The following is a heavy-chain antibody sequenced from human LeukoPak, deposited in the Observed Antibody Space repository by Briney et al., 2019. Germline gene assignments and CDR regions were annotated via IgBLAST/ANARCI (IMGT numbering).Heavy chain of an antibody. Sequence: ASVKVSCKASGYTFTGYYMHWVRQAPGQGLEWMGRINPNSGGTNYAQKFQGRVTMTRDTSISTAYMELSRLRSEDTAVYYCARGGSSGWYPSSAALDYWGQGTLVTVSS. CDR3: ARGGSSGWYPSSAALDY. CDR1: GYTFTGYY. J-gene: IGHJ4*02. CDR2: INPNSGGT. V-gene: IGHV1-2*06. D-gene: IGHD6-19*01.